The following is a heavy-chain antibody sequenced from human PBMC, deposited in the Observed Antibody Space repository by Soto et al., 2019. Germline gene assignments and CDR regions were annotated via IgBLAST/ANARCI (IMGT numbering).Heavy chain of an antibody. Sequence: TSETLSLTCTVAGGSSSSYYWSWIRQPPGKGLEWIGYIYYSGSTNYNPSLKSRVTISVDTSKNQFSLKLSSVTAADTAVYYCARVWGGAFAIWGQGTMVPVSS. CDR1: GGSSSSYY. V-gene: IGHV4-59*01. CDR3: ARVWGGAFAI. D-gene: IGHD1-26*01. J-gene: IGHJ3*02. CDR2: IYYSGST.